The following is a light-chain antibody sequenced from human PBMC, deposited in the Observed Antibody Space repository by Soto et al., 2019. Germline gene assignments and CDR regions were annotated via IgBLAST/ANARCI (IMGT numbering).Light chain of an antibody. J-gene: IGLJ2*01. CDR2: DNN. CDR1: SSNIGNNY. CDR3: GTWDSRLRVVV. V-gene: IGLV1-51*01. Sequence: QSVLTQPPSVSAAPRQKVAISCSGSSSNIGNNYVPWYHRVPGSAPKLLIYDNNERPSGIPDRFSGSKSGTSATLDITGLQTGDEGDYYCGTWDSRLRVVVFGGGTKLTVL.